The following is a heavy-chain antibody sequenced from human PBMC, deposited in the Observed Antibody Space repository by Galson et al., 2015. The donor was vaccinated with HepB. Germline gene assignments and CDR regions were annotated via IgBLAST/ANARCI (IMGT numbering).Heavy chain of an antibody. J-gene: IGHJ4*02. CDR3: ARNLDYGDYDFDY. V-gene: IGHV1-69*04. D-gene: IGHD4-17*01. CDR2: IIPILGIA. Sequence: SVKVSCKASGGTFSSYAISWVRQAPGQGLEWMGRIIPILGIANYAQKFQGRVTITADKSTSTAYMELSSLRSEDTAVYYCARNLDYGDYDFDYWGQGTLVTVSS. CDR1: GGTFSSYA.